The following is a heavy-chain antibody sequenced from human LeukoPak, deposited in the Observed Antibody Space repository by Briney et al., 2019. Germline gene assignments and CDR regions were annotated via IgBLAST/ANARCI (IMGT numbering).Heavy chain of an antibody. Sequence: SETLSLTCTVSGGSISSSYCSWVRQPPGKGLEWIGYIYHSESTNYNPSLKSRVTISVDTSKNQFSLKLSSVTAADTAVYYCARQAGGTSGPFDYWGQGTLVTVSS. J-gene: IGHJ4*02. V-gene: IGHV4-59*08. CDR1: GGSISSSY. CDR3: ARQAGGTSGPFDY. D-gene: IGHD4-23*01. CDR2: IYHSEST.